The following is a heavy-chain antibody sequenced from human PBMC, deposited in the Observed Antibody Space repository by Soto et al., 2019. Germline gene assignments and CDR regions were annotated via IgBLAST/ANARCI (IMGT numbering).Heavy chain of an antibody. Sequence: GGSLRLSCAASGFTFSNYNMNWVRQAPGKGLEWVSSISTSRTYIYYADSVKGRFTISRDNARNSLYLQMHSLRAEDTAVYYCARDGYNYGFDYWGQGSLVTVSS. CDR3: ARDGYNYGFDY. V-gene: IGHV3-21*01. D-gene: IGHD5-12*01. CDR2: ISTSRTYI. CDR1: GFTFSNYN. J-gene: IGHJ4*02.